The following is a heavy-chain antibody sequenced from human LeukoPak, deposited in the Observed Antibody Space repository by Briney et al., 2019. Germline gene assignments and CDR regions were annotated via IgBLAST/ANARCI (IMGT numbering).Heavy chain of an antibody. CDR1: GFTFSSYA. Sequence: PGGSLRLSCSASGFTFSSYAMSWVRQAPGKGLEWVSAISCSGGSTYYADSVKGRFTISRDNSKNTLYLQMNSLRAEDTAVYYCAKDRLPRYCSSTSCYYNWFDPWGQGTLVTVSS. CDR3: AKDRLPRYCSSTSCYYNWFDP. CDR2: ISCSGGST. V-gene: IGHV3-23*01. D-gene: IGHD2-2*01. J-gene: IGHJ5*02.